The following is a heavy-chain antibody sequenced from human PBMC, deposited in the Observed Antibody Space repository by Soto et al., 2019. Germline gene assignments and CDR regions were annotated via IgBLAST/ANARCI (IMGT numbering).Heavy chain of an antibody. D-gene: IGHD3-9*01. CDR1: GYTFTSYF. Sequence: QVQLVQSGAEVKKPGASVKVSCKASGYTFTSYFFHWVRQAPGQGLGWMGLVNPSAFTINYSQKFQGRVTMTRDTSTSTVYMELSSLRSEDTAVYYCARAYYDVLTGLDYWGQGTLVTVSS. CDR2: VNPSAFTI. V-gene: IGHV1-46*01. CDR3: ARAYYDVLTGLDY. J-gene: IGHJ4*02.